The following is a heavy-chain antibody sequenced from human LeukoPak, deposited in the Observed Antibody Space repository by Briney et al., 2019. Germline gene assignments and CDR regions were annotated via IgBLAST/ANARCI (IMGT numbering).Heavy chain of an antibody. CDR2: IKEDGIVK. CDR3: ARDGSGWYFDDF. CDR1: GFTFSRYW. Sequence: GGSLRLSCAASGFTFSRYWMSWVRQAPVKGLEWVANIKEDGIVKYYVESVKGRFTISRDNAKNSLYLQMNSLRGEDTAVYYCARDGSGWYFDDFWGQGILVTVSS. V-gene: IGHV3-7*05. D-gene: IGHD6-19*01. J-gene: IGHJ4*02.